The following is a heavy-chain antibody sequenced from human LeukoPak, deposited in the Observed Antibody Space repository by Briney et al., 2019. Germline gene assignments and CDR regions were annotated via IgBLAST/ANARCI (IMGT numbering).Heavy chain of an antibody. V-gene: IGHV4-59*08. CDR3: AKSGGYGLIDY. D-gene: IGHD1-26*01. J-gene: IGHJ4*02. CDR2: IYYSGST. Sequence: SETLSLTCTVSGGSISSYYWNWIRQPPGKGLEWIGYIYYSGSTNYNPSLKSRVTISVDTSKNQFSLRLNSVTAADTAMYYCAKSGGYGLIDYWGQGTRVTVSS. CDR1: GGSISSYY.